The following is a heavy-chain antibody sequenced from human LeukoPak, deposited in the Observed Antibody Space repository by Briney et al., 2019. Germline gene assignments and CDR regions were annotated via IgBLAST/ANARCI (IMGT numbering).Heavy chain of an antibody. Sequence: GASVKVSCKASGYTFTSYDINWVRQAPGQGLEWMGWINPNSGGTNYAQKFQGRVTMTRDTSISTAYMELSRLRSDDTAVYYCARDGLRFPSSGWYIWFDPWGQGTLVTVSS. CDR2: INPNSGGT. D-gene: IGHD6-19*01. J-gene: IGHJ5*02. V-gene: IGHV1-2*02. CDR3: ARDGLRFPSSGWYIWFDP. CDR1: GYTFTSYD.